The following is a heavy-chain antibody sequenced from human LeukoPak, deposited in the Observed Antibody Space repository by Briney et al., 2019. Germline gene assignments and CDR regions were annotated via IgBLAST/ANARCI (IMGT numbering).Heavy chain of an antibody. D-gene: IGHD6-13*01. CDR3: AKSFGPVIAAAGTGAD. Sequence: GSLRLSCAASGFTFSSYGMHWVRQAPGKGLEWVAVISYDGSNKYYADSVKGRFTISRDNSKNTLCLQMNSLRAEDTAVYYCAKSFGPVIAAAGTGADWGQGILVTVSS. CDR2: ISYDGSNK. J-gene: IGHJ4*02. CDR1: GFTFSSYG. V-gene: IGHV3-30*18.